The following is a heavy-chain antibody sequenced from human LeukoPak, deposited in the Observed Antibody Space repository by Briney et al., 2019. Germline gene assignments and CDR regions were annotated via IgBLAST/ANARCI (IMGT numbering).Heavy chain of an antibody. V-gene: IGHV4-34*01. CDR3: ARASRTTVTFNWFDP. Sequence: SETLSLTCAVYGGSFSGYYWSWIRQPPGKGLEWIGEITHSGSTTYNPSLKSRFTISVDTSKNQFSLKLSSVTAADTAVYYCARASRTTVTFNWFDPWGQGTLVTVSS. J-gene: IGHJ5*02. D-gene: IGHD4-17*01. CDR2: ITHSGST. CDR1: GGSFSGYY.